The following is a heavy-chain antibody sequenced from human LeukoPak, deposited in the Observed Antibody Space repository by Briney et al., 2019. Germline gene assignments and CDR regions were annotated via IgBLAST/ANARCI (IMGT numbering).Heavy chain of an antibody. Sequence: GGSLRLSCAASGFTFSSYGMHWVRQAPGKGLEWVAVISYDGSSKYYADSVKGRFTISRDNSKNTLYLQMNSLRAEDTAVYYCAKGLVFGIWGQGTMVTVSS. D-gene: IGHD3-9*01. CDR2: ISYDGSSK. CDR3: AKGLVFGI. CDR1: GFTFSSYG. V-gene: IGHV3-30*18. J-gene: IGHJ3*02.